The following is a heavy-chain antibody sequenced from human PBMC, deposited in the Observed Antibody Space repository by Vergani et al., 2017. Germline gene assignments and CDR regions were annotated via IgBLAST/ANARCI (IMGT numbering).Heavy chain of an antibody. D-gene: IGHD5-12*01. CDR1: GYTLTDLS. J-gene: IGHJ6*02. Sequence: QVQLVQSGAEVKKPGASAKVPCKVSGYTLTDLSMHWVRQAPGKGLEWMGGFDPEDGETIYAQKFQGRGTMTEDTSTDTAYMELSSLRSEDTAVYYCATPRLRFSYYYYYGMDVWGQGTTVTVSS. CDR2: FDPEDGET. CDR3: ATPRLRFSYYYYYGMDV. V-gene: IGHV1-24*01.